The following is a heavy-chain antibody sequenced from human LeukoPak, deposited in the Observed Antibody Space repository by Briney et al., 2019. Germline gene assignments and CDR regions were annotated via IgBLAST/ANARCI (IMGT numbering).Heavy chain of an antibody. CDR3: AKYSCGGGTCCTDS. CDR2: IRDSGGST. D-gene: IGHD2-15*01. V-gene: IGHV3-23*01. Sequence: QSGGSLRLSCAASGFTFSSYAMSWVRQAPGRGLEWVSSIRDSGGSTHYADSVKGRFTISRDNAKNTLYLEMNSLRSEDTAQYYCAKYSCGGGTCCTDSWGQGTLVTVSS. CDR1: GFTFSSYA. J-gene: IGHJ4*02.